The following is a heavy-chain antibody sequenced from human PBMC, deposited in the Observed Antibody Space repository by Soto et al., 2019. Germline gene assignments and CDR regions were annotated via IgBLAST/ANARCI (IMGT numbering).Heavy chain of an antibody. Sequence: GGSLRLSCAASGFTFSSYAMHWVRQAPGKGLEWVAVISYDGSNKYYADSVKGRFTISRDNSKNTLYLQMNSLRAEDTAVYYCARVILGVRGVISPSVRTPDAFDIWGQGTMVTVSS. CDR3: ARVILGVRGVISPSVRTPDAFDI. CDR1: GFTFSSYA. J-gene: IGHJ3*02. CDR2: ISYDGSNK. D-gene: IGHD3-10*01. V-gene: IGHV3-30-3*01.